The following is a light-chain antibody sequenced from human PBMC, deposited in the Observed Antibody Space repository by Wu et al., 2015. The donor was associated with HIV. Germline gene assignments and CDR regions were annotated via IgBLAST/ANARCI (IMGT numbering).Light chain of an antibody. CDR1: QSISTY. CDR3: QQNYSTPF. CDR2: AAS. Sequence: DIQMTQSPSSLSAYVGDRVTITCRASQSISTYLNWYQQKPGKAPKLLIYAASSLQSGVPSRFSGSGSGTDFTLTISSLQPEDFATYYCQQNYSTPFFGPGTKVDIK. V-gene: IGKV1-39*01. J-gene: IGKJ3*01.